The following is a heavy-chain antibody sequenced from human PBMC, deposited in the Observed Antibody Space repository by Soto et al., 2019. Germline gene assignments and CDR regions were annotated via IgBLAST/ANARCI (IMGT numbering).Heavy chain of an antibody. CDR3: VRGPSHGAFDI. CDR2: ISPDENNA. J-gene: IGHJ3*02. V-gene: IGHV3-30*19. Sequence: QVQLVESGGDGVRLGSSWGLSFAAFGSPFGGFNIHWVGQTPGRGLGWVAHISPDENNAYYADSVKGRFTISRDNARNTVYLQVNSLRPEDTAVYHCVRGPSHGAFDIWGQGTLVTVSS. CDR1: GSPFGGFN.